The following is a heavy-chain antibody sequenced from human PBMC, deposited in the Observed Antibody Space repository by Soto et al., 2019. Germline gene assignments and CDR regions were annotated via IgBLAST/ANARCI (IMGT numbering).Heavy chain of an antibody. Sequence: QVQLVQSGAEVKKPGASVKVSCKASGYTFTSYGISWVRQAPGQGLEWMGWISAYNGNTNYAQKLQGRVTMXTDTXXXXXXXELRSLRSDDTAVYYCARDQPQYYYDSSGYFDYWGQGTLVTVSS. CDR1: GYTFTSYG. CDR2: ISAYNGNT. J-gene: IGHJ4*02. D-gene: IGHD3-22*01. CDR3: ARDQPQYYYDSSGYFDY. V-gene: IGHV1-18*01.